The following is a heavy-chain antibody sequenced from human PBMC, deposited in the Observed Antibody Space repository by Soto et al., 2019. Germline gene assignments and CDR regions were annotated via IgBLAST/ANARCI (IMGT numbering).Heavy chain of an antibody. CDR1: GFTFSSHW. CDR3: ADLFAGFAI. CDR2: ITSDGSSA. D-gene: IGHD3-10*02. J-gene: IGHJ3*02. Sequence: EVQVVESGGDLVQPGGSLRLSCVASGFTFSSHWMHWVRQAPGKGLVWVAHITSDGSSATYADSVKGRFTISRDNAKNTLYLQMNTLRVEDTAVYYCADLFAGFAIWGQGTMVTVSS. V-gene: IGHV3-74*01.